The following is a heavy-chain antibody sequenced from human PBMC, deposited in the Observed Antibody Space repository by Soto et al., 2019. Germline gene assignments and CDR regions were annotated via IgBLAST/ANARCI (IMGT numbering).Heavy chain of an antibody. V-gene: IGHV1-3*01. Sequence: QVKLVQSGAEVKKPGASVKVSCKASGYTFTSYAMHWVRQAPGRRLEWMGWINAGNGNTTYSQKFQGRVTMTRDTSASTAYMELSSLRSEDTAVYYCARDLQADYWGQGTLVTVSS. CDR2: INAGNGNT. CDR3: ARDLQADY. J-gene: IGHJ4*02. CDR1: GYTFTSYA.